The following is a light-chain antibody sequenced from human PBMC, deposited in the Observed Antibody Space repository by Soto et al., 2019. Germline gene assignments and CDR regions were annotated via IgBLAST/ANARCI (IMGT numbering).Light chain of an antibody. Sequence: IVVTQSPATLSLSPGERAILSCRASQSVSINLAWFQQKPGQSPRLLIYGASTRATGIPARFSGSGSGTEFTLTISRLPSEDFAVYCCQQYHIWYTFGQGTELEIK. V-gene: IGKV3-15*01. CDR3: QQYHIWYT. J-gene: IGKJ2*01. CDR1: QSVSIN. CDR2: GAS.